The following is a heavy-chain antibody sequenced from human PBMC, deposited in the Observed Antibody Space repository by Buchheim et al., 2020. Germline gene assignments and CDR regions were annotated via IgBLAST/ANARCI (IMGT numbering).Heavy chain of an antibody. V-gene: IGHV4-31*03. CDR2: IYYSGST. CDR3: ARGKEYYDYVWGSYRWNWFDP. D-gene: IGHD3-16*02. CDR1: GGSISSGGYY. J-gene: IGHJ5*02. Sequence: QVQLQESGPGLVKPSQTLSLTCTVSGGSISSGGYYWSWIRQHPGKGLEWIGYIYYSGSTYYNPSLKSRVTIPVDTSKNQFSLKLSSVTAADTAVYYCARGKEYYDYVWGSYRWNWFDPWGQGTL.